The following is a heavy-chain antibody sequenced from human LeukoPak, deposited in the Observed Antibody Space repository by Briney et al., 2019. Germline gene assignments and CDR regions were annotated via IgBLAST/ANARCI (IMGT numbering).Heavy chain of an antibody. Sequence: PGGSLRLSSAASGFTFSSYSMNWVRQAPGKGLEWVSYVSSSSSTIYYADSVKGRFTISRDNAKNSLYLQMNSLRDEDTAVYYCATIAAAGTLLRRPFDYWGQGTLVTVSS. J-gene: IGHJ4*02. CDR1: GFTFSSYS. V-gene: IGHV3-48*02. CDR2: VSSSSSTI. D-gene: IGHD6-13*01. CDR3: ATIAAAGTLLRRPFDY.